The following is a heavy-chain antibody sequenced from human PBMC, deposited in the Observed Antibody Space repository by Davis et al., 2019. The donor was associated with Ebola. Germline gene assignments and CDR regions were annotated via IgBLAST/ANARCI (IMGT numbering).Heavy chain of an antibody. D-gene: IGHD2-2*02. CDR3: ARLDCTSTSCYTGNFYYYYGVDV. J-gene: IGHJ6*02. Sequence: GESLKISCAASGFTFSSYAMSWVRQAPGKGLEWVSTIGGSGGITYHADSVKGRSTISRDNSNNTVYLQMNSLRAEDTAVYYCARLDCTSTSCYTGNFYYYYGVDVWGRGTTVTVSS. V-gene: IGHV3-23*01. CDR2: IGGSGGIT. CDR1: GFTFSSYA.